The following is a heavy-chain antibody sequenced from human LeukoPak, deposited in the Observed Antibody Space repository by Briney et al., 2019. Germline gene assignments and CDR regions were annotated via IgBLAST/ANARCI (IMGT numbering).Heavy chain of an antibody. Sequence: GGSLRLSCAASGFTFSSYAMSWVRQAPGKGLEWVSAISGSGGSTYYADSVKGRFTISRDNSKNTLYLQMNSLRAEDTAVYYCAKDGPYIPSSAQYNWFDPWGQGTLVTVSS. D-gene: IGHD2-2*02. CDR1: GFTFSSYA. CDR2: ISGSGGST. J-gene: IGHJ5*02. V-gene: IGHV3-23*01. CDR3: AKDGPYIPSSAQYNWFDP.